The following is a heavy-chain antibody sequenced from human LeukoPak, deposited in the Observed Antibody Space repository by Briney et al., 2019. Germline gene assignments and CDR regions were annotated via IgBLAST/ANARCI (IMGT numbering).Heavy chain of an antibody. V-gene: IGHV1-2*02. CDR1: GYTFTGYY. Sequence: ASVKVSCKASGYTFTGYYMHWVRQAPGQGLEWMGWINPNSGGTNYAQKFQGRVAMTRDTSISTAYMELSSLRSEDTAVYYCARGIGIAAAGQGEAFDPWGQGTLVTVSS. D-gene: IGHD6-13*01. CDR3: ARGIGIAAAGQGEAFDP. CDR2: INPNSGGT. J-gene: IGHJ5*02.